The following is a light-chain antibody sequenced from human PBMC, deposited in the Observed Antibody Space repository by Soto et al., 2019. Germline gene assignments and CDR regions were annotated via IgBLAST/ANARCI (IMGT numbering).Light chain of an antibody. J-gene: IGKJ2*01. V-gene: IGKV3-20*01. CDR1: QSVSSGY. CDR2: GAS. CDR3: QQYGISQNT. Sequence: ETVMTQSTGTLSLSTGERATLSCRASQSVSSGYLAWYQQKPGQAPRLLIFGASNRATGIPDMFTGSGSGTAFTLTISRLEPEDFAVYYCQQYGISQNTFGQGTKLEIK.